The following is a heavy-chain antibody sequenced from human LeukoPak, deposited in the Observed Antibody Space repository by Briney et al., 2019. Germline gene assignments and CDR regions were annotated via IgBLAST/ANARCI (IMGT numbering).Heavy chain of an antibody. Sequence: GGSLRLSCAASGFTFSSYSMNWVRQAPGKGLEWVSSISSSSSYIYYADSVKGRFTISRDNAKNSLYLQMNSLRAEDTAVYYCARQELYYDFWSGYYVTHPVDYWGQGTLVTVSS. CDR2: ISSSSSYI. D-gene: IGHD3-3*01. J-gene: IGHJ4*02. CDR3: ARQELYYDFWSGYYVTHPVDY. CDR1: GFTFSSYS. V-gene: IGHV3-21*01.